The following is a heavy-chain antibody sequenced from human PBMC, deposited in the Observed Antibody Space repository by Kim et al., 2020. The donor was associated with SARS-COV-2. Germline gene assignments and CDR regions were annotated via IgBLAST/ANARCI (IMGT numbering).Heavy chain of an antibody. CDR3: AKLHIRDYGSGSYNYFDY. J-gene: IGHJ4*02. CDR1: GFTFSSYA. V-gene: IGHV3-23*01. CDR2: ISGSGGST. Sequence: GGSLRLSCAASGFTFSSYAMSWVRQAPGKGLEWVSAISGSGGSTYYADSVKGRFTISRDNSKNTLYLQMNSLRAEDTAVYYCAKLHIRDYGSGSYNYFDYWGQGTLVTVSS. D-gene: IGHD3-10*01.